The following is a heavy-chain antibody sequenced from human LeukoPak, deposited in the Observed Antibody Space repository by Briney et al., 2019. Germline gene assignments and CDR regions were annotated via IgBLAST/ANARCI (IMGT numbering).Heavy chain of an antibody. CDR1: GGTFSSYA. D-gene: IGHD2-2*02. CDR3: AREKVVVVPAAISPAFYYYYGMDV. Sequence: SVKVSCKASGGTFSSYAISWVRQAPGQGLEWMGGIIPIFGTANYAQKFQGRVTITADESTSTAYMKLSSLRSEDTAVYYCAREKVVVVPAAISPAFYYYYGMDVWGQGTTVTVSS. CDR2: IIPIFGTA. V-gene: IGHV1-69*13. J-gene: IGHJ6*02.